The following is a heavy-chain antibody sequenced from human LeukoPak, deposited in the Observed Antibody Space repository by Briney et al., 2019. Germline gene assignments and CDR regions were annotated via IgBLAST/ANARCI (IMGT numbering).Heavy chain of an antibody. Sequence: GASLRISCAATGFTFSSYGMHSVRQAPGKGLEWVAVIWYDGSNKYYADSVKGRFTIPRDNSKNTLYLQMNSLRAEDTAVYYCARGRGAATTGGFDYWGQGTLVTVSS. D-gene: IGHD5-24*01. V-gene: IGHV3-33*01. J-gene: IGHJ4*02. CDR3: ARGRGAATTGGFDY. CDR1: GFTFSSYG. CDR2: IWYDGSNK.